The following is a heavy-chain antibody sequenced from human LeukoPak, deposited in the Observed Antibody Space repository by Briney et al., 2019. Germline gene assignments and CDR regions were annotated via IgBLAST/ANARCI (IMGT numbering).Heavy chain of an antibody. V-gene: IGHV4-61*05. Sequence: KPSETLSLTCTVSGGSISSSSYYWGWIRQPPGKGLEWIGYIYYSGSTNYNPSLKSRVTISVDTSKNQFSLKLSSVTAADTAVYYCARSTYYYGSGSSIWGQGTMVTVSS. CDR3: ARSTYYYGSGSSI. J-gene: IGHJ3*02. CDR2: IYYSGST. CDR1: GGSISSSSYY. D-gene: IGHD3-10*01.